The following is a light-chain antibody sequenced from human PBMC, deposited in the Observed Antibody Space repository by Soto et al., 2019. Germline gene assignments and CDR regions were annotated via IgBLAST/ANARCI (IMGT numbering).Light chain of an antibody. CDR3: MQALQSPWT. CDR2: LGS. V-gene: IGKV2-28*01. Sequence: DIVMTQSPLSLPVTPGEPASISCRSSQSLLHSNGYDSFDWYLQKPGQSPQLLIYLGSNRACGVADRFSGSGSGTHFTLKISRVEAEDVGVYYCMQALQSPWTFGQGTKVEIK. J-gene: IGKJ1*01. CDR1: QSLLHSNGYDS.